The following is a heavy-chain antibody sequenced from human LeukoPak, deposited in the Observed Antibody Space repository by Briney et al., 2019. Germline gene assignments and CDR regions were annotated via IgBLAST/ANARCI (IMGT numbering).Heavy chain of an antibody. Sequence: GGSLRLSCAGSGFSFDDDGMSWVRQAPGKGLEWVSTISDRTGRTYYADSVKGRFIISRDNAKDTLFLQMNSLRAEDTAIYYCAKPSYGDPLDSFDVWGQGTMVTVSS. J-gene: IGHJ3*01. CDR3: AKPSYGDPLDSFDV. CDR2: ISDRTGRT. CDR1: GFSFDDDG. V-gene: IGHV3-23*01. D-gene: IGHD4-17*01.